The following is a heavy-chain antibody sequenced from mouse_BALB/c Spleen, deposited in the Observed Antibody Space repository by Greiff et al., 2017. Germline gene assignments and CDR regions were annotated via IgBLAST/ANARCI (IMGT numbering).Heavy chain of an antibody. CDR1: GFSLSTSGMG. Sequence: QVTLKVSGPGILQPSQTLSLTCSFSGFSLSTSGMGVSWIRQPSGKGLEWLAHIYWDDDKRYNPSLKSRLTISKDTSSNQVFLKITSVDTADTATYYCARHYYGYAMDYWGQGTSVTVSS. V-gene: IGHV8-12*01. D-gene: IGHD1-2*01. CDR2: IYWDDDK. CDR3: ARHYYGYAMDY. J-gene: IGHJ4*01.